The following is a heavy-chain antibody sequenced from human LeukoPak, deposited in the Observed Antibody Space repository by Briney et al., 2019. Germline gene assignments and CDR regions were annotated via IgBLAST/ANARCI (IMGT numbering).Heavy chain of an antibody. V-gene: IGHV3-23*01. D-gene: IGHD4-23*01. J-gene: IGHJ6*03. CDR1: GFTFSNSA. CDR3: AKVGGRRTYYYYYMDV. CDR2: ISGSGGST. Sequence: GGSLRLSCAASGFTFSNSAMSWVRQAPGKGLEWVSAISGSGGSTYYADSVKGRFTISRDNSKNTLYLQMNSLRAEDTAVYYCAKVGGRRTYYYYYMDVWGKGTTVTVSS.